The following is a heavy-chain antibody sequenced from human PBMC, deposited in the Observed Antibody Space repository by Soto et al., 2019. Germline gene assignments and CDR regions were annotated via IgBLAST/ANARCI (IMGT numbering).Heavy chain of an antibody. CDR1: GGSISSYY. CDR3: ARSGESYYDF. Sequence: PSETLSLTCTVSGGSISSYYWSWIRQPPGKGLEWIGYIYDSGITNKNPSLRNRVAVSVDTSKNQFSLKLSSVTAADTAVYYCARSGESYYDFWGQGALVTVSS. J-gene: IGHJ4*02. D-gene: IGHD1-26*01. V-gene: IGHV4-59*01. CDR2: IYDSGIT.